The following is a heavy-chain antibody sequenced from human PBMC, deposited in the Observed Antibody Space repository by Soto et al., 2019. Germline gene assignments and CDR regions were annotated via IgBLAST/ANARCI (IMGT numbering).Heavy chain of an antibody. Sequence: SVKVSCKASGGTFSSYAISWVRQAPGQGLEWMGGIIPIFGTANYAQKFQGRVTITADESTSTAYMELSSLRSEDTAVYYCASGTYYGFWSGYYRQYYYYGMDVWGQGTTVTVS. CDR1: GGTFSSYA. CDR3: ASGTYYGFWSGYYRQYYYYGMDV. V-gene: IGHV1-69*13. J-gene: IGHJ6*02. CDR2: IIPIFGTA. D-gene: IGHD3-3*01.